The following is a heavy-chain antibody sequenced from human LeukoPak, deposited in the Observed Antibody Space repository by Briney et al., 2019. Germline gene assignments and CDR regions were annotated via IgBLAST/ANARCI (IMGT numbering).Heavy chain of an antibody. CDR3: ARDSLVHANRWFDP. Sequence: SHTLSLTFTISGDSVSINSADWNWIRQSPSKGLEWMGRTYYRCKWYNYYAVSVKSRITIKPDTSKKQFSLQLSSVTAAATAVYCCARDSLVHANRWFDPWGQGTLVIVSS. CDR1: GDSVSINSAD. V-gene: IGHV6-1*01. CDR2: TYYRCKWYN. J-gene: IGHJ5*02. D-gene: IGHD6-13*01.